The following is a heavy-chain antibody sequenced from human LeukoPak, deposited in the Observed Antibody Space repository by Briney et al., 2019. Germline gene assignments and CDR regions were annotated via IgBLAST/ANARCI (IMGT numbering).Heavy chain of an antibody. CDR3: GAGGSGLHEY. CDR1: GYTFTSYD. CDR2: MNPNSGNT. V-gene: IGHV1-8*03. D-gene: IGHD6-19*01. J-gene: IGHJ1*01. Sequence: ASVKVSCKASGYTFTSYDINWVRQATGQGLECMGWMNPNSGNTGYAQKFQGRVTITRNTSISTAYMELNSLRSEDTAVYYCGAGGSGLHEYWARGTVLTVSS.